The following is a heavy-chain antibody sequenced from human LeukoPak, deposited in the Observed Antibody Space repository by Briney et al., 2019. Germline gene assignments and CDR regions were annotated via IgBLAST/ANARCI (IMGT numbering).Heavy chain of an antibody. D-gene: IGHD2-2*01. CDR3: ARALIVVVPAASQYYYYYGMDV. CDR2: IIPIFGTA. J-gene: IGHJ6*02. V-gene: IGHV1-69*13. CDR1: GGTFSSYA. Sequence: GASVKVSCKASGGTFSSYAISWVRQAPGQGLEWMGGIIPIFGTANYAQKFQGRVTITADESTSTAYMELSSLRSEDTAVYYCARALIVVVPAASQYYYYYGMDVWGQGTTVTVSS.